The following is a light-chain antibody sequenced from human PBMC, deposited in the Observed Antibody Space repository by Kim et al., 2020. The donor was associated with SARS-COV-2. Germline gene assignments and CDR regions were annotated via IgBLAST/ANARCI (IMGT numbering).Light chain of an antibody. CDR2: EDN. V-gene: IGLV6-57*03. CDR3: QSYDDSNQV. Sequence: GKTVTSSCTRSSGSIASTYVQWYQQRPGSAPTTVIYEDNQRPSGVPDRFSGSIDSSSNSASLTISGLKTEDEADYFCQSYDDSNQVFGGGTQLTVL. J-gene: IGLJ3*02. CDR1: SGSIASTY.